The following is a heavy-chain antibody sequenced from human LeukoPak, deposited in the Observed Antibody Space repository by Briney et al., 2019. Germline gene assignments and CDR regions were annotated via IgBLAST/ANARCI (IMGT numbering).Heavy chain of an antibody. CDR1: GYTFTGYY. CDR3: ARGRRGIAAAGIWFDP. CDR2: INPNSGGT. Sequence: ASVKVSCKASGYTFTGYYMHWVRQAPGQGLEWMGWINPNSGGTNYAQKFQGRVTMTRDTSISTAYMELSRLRSDDTAVYYCARGRRGIAAAGIWFDPWGQGTLVTVSS. V-gene: IGHV1-2*02. J-gene: IGHJ5*02. D-gene: IGHD6-13*01.